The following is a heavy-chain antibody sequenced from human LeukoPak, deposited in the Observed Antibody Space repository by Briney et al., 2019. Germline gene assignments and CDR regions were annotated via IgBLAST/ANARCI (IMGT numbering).Heavy chain of an antibody. D-gene: IGHD6-19*01. V-gene: IGHV4-39*07. CDR2: IYYSGNT. CDR1: GGSISSSSYY. J-gene: IGHJ4*02. Sequence: SETLSLTCTVSGGSISSSSYYWGWIRQPPGKGLEWIGSIYYSGNTYYNPSLKSRVTISVDTSKNQFSLKLSSVTAADTAVYYCARDHGVAGTLEVLFDYWGQGTLVTVSS. CDR3: ARDHGVAGTLEVLFDY.